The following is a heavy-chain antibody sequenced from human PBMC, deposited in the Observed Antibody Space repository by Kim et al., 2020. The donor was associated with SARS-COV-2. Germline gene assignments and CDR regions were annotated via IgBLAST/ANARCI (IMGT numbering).Heavy chain of an antibody. CDR1: GYTFTNYN. CDR3: ARGRGWYSGVYGMDV. V-gene: IGHV1-18*01. Sequence: ASVKVSCKASGYTFTNYNINWVRQAPGQGLEWMGWISTYNDNTNYAQKIQGRVTMTRDTSTNTAHMELRNLISGDTAVYYCARGRGWYSGVYGMDVWGQGTTVTVPS. J-gene: IGHJ6*02. D-gene: IGHD2-15*01. CDR2: ISTYNDNT.